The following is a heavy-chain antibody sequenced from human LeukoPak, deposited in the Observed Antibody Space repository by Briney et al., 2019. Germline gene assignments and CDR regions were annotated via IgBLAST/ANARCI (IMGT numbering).Heavy chain of an antibody. CDR3: VKESYSRYFDY. CDR1: GGSISSGNYY. J-gene: IGHJ4*02. D-gene: IGHD4-11*01. CDR2: IYYSGST. V-gene: IGHV4-30-4*02. Sequence: PSETLSLTCTVSGGSISSGNYYWTWIRQPPGKGLEWIGYIYYSGSTYYNPSLKSRVTISVDTSKDQFSLKLSSVTAADTAVYYCVKESYSRYFDYWGQGTLVTVSS.